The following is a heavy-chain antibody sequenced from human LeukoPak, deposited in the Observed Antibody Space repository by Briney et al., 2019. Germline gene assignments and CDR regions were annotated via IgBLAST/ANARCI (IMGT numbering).Heavy chain of an antibody. V-gene: IGHV3-23*01. CDR3: AKLSSSWPFDY. CDR1: GFTFSSYG. Sequence: GGTLRLSCAASGFTFSSYGMSWVRQAPGKGLEWVSAISGSGGSTYYGDSVKGRFTISRDNSKNTLYLQMNSLRAEDTAVYYCAKLSSSWPFDYWGQGTLVTVSS. CDR2: ISGSGGST. J-gene: IGHJ4*02. D-gene: IGHD6-13*01.